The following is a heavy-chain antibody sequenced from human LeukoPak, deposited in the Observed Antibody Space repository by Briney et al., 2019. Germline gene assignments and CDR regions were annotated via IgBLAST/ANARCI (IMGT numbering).Heavy chain of an antibody. V-gene: IGHV4-39*01. CDR1: GGSISSSSYY. J-gene: IGHJ4*02. CDR3: ASSGYDNQSSDY. D-gene: IGHD5-12*01. Sequence: SETLSLTCTVSGGSISSSSYYRGWIRQPPGKGLEWIGSIYYSGSTYYNPSLKSRVTISVDTSKNQFSLKLSSVTAADTAVYYCASSGYDNQSSDYWGQGTLVTVSS. CDR2: IYYSGST.